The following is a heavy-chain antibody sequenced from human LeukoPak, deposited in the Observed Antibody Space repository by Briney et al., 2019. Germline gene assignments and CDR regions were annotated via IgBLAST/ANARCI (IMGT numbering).Heavy chain of an antibody. Sequence: GGSLRLSCAASGFTFSSYGMHWVRQAPGKGLEWVAFIRYDGSNKYYADSVKGRFTISRDNSKNTLYLQMNSLRAEDTVVYYCAKPSRSGRRSSWPYYYYYYMDVWGKGTTVTVSS. CDR1: GFTFSSYG. V-gene: IGHV3-30*02. CDR2: IRYDGSNK. D-gene: IGHD6-13*01. J-gene: IGHJ6*03. CDR3: AKPSRSGRRSSWPYYYYYYMDV.